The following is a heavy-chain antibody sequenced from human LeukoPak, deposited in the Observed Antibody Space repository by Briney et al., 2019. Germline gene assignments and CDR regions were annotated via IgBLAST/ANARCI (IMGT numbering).Heavy chain of an antibody. V-gene: IGHV3-74*03. Sequence: GGSLRLSCAASGLTFSGAWIHWVRQVPGKGLVWISRFNGAGNPTYADFVKGRFTISRDNSKNTLYLQMNSLRAEDTAVYYCAKARIAAAAYYFDYWGQGTLVTVSS. CDR3: AKARIAAAAYYFDY. CDR1: GLTFSGAW. J-gene: IGHJ4*02. CDR2: FNGAGNP. D-gene: IGHD6-13*01.